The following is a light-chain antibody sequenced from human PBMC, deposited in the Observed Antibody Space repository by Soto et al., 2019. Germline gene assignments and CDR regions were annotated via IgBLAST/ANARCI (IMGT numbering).Light chain of an antibody. J-gene: IGKJ1*01. CDR3: QQYGGSSCP. CDR2: STS. CDR1: QRISISY. Sequence: TLSLSPGERATLSCRASQRISISYLAWYQQQPGQAPRLLIYSTSTRATGIPDRFSGSGSGTDFTLTISKLEPGDFAVYYCQQYGGSSCPFGQVTKVGIK. V-gene: IGKV3-20*01.